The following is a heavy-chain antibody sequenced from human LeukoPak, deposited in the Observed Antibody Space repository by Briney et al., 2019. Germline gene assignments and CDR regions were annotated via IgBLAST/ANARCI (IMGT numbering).Heavy chain of an antibody. CDR3: ARDRSSWKEFDY. J-gene: IGHJ4*02. V-gene: IGHV3-48*03. D-gene: IGHD6-13*01. CDR2: ISTSGSTI. CDR1: GFTFSSYE. Sequence: GSLRLSCAASGFTFSSYEMNWVRQAPGKGLAWVSYISTSGSTIYYADSVKGRFTISRDNAKNSLYLQMNSLRAEDTAVYYCARDRSSWKEFDYWGQGTLVTVSS.